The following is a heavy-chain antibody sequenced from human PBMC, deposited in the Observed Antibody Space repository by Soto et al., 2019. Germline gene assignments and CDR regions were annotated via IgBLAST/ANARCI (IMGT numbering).Heavy chain of an antibody. CDR3: AGARIPDAFDS. CDR1: RDTFTGYY. V-gene: IGHV1-2*02. Sequence: QVHLVQSGAEVKKPGASVKVSCKASRDTFTGYYMHWVRQAPGQGLEWMGWINPNSGGPNYAQKCRGRVTMTRDTSISTVYMELSRLGSDDTAVYYCAGARIPDAFDSWGQGTMVTVSS. CDR2: INPNSGGP. J-gene: IGHJ3*02.